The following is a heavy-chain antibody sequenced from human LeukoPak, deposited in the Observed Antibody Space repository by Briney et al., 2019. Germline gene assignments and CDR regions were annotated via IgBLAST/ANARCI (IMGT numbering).Heavy chain of an antibody. V-gene: IGHV3-48*04. CDR3: ARELNGYGYYFFDY. J-gene: IGHJ4*02. D-gene: IGHD3-16*01. CDR2: ISSSTNTI. Sequence: GGSLRLSCAASGFTFSEYAMHWVRQAPGKGLEWLSYISSSTNTIYYADSVKGRFTISRDNAKNSLYLQMNGLGAEDTAVYYCARELNGYGYYFFDYWGPGTLVTVSS. CDR1: GFTFSEYA.